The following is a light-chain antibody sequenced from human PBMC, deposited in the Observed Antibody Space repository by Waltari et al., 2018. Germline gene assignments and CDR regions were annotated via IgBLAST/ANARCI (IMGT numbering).Light chain of an antibody. CDR3: QQYNNWPET. CDR2: GAS. J-gene: IGKJ1*01. CDR1: QSIGSN. Sequence: DIVMTQSPATLSVSPGERATLSCRASQSIGSNLAWYQHKPGQAPGFLIYGASTRATGIPARFSGSGSGTEFTRAISSLQSEDFAVYYCQQYNNWPETFGQGTKVEIK. V-gene: IGKV3-15*01.